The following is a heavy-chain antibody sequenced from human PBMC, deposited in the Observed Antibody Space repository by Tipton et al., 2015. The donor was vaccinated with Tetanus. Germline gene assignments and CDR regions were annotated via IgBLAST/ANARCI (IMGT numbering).Heavy chain of an antibody. V-gene: IGHV3-48*01. CDR3: AKDVNWNLRYFQH. CDR1: GFNFKTLG. D-gene: IGHD1-1*01. Sequence: SLRLSCAASGFNFKTLGINWVRQAPGKGLEWISYISSSGTTMYYADSVKGRFTISRDNAKNSLFLQMNSLRVEDTAVYYCAKDVNWNLRYFQHWGQGTVVTVSS. CDR2: ISSSGTTM. J-gene: IGHJ1*01.